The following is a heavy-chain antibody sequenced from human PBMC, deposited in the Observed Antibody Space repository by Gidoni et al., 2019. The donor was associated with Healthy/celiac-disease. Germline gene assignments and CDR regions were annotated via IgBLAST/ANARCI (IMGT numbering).Heavy chain of an antibody. J-gene: IGHJ6*02. CDR3: ARDPAMMTTVVNYYYGMDV. D-gene: IGHD4-17*01. CDR2: IWYDGSNK. CDR1: GFTFSSYG. Sequence: QVQLVESGGGVVQPGRSLRLSCAASGFTFSSYGMHWVRQAPGKGLEWVAVIWYDGSNKYYADSVKGRFTISRDNSKNTLYLQMNSLRAEDTAVYYCARDPAMMTTVVNYYYGMDVWGQGTTVTVSS. V-gene: IGHV3-33*01.